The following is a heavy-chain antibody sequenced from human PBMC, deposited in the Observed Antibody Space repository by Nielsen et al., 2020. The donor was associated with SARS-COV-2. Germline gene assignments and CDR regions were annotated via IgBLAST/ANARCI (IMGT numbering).Heavy chain of an antibody. Sequence: GESLKISCAASGFTFSSYSMNWVRQAPGKGLEWVSPISSSSSYIYYADSVKGRFTISRDNAKNSLYLQMNSLRAEDTAVYYCARQPFLLSWFDPWGQGTLVTVSS. CDR2: ISSSSSYI. CDR1: GFTFSSYS. D-gene: IGHD2/OR15-2a*01. CDR3: ARQPFLLSWFDP. V-gene: IGHV3-21*01. J-gene: IGHJ5*02.